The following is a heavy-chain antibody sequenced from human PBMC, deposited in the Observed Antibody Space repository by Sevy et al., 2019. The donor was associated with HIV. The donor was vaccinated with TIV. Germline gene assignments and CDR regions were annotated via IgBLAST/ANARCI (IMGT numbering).Heavy chain of an antibody. J-gene: IGHJ4*02. CDR3: AKTNYYDSSGSSIGDYFDY. Sequence: GGSLRLSCAASGFTFSSYAMSWVRQAPGKGLEWVSAISGSGGSTYYADSVKGRFTISRDNSKNTLYLQMNSLRAEDTAVNYCAKTNYYDSSGSSIGDYFDYWGQGTLVTVSS. CDR1: GFTFSSYA. V-gene: IGHV3-23*01. D-gene: IGHD3-22*01. CDR2: ISGSGGST.